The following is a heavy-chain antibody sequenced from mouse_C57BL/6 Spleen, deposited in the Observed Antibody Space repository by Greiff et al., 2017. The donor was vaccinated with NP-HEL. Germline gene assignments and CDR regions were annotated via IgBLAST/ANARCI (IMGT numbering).Heavy chain of an antibody. J-gene: IGHJ1*03. V-gene: IGHV5-4*01. CDR2: ISDGGSYT. D-gene: IGHD2-4*01. CDR1: GFTFSSYA. CDR3: ARDQSTMITTGDWYFDV. Sequence: EVHLVESGGGLVKPGGSLKLSCAASGFTFSSYAMSWVRQTPEKRLEWVATISDGGSYTYYPANVKGRFTISRDNAKNNLYLQMSHLKSEDTAMYYCARDQSTMITTGDWYFDVWGTGTTVTVSS.